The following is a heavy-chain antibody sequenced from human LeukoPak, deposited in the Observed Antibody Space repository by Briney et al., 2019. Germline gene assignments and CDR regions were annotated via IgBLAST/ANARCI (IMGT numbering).Heavy chain of an antibody. Sequence: SQTLSLTCAISGDSVSSNSAAWNWIRQSPSRGLEWLGRTYYRSKWYNDYAVSVKSRITINPDTSKNQFSLQLNPVTPEDTAVYYCARDEWYYDYVWGSYRFSYFDYWGQGTLVTVSS. D-gene: IGHD3-16*02. V-gene: IGHV6-1*01. J-gene: IGHJ4*02. CDR1: GDSVSSNSAA. CDR3: ARDEWYYDYVWGSYRFSYFDY. CDR2: TYYRSKWYN.